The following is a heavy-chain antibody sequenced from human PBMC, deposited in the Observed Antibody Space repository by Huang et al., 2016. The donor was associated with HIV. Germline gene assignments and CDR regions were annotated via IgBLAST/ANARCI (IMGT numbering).Heavy chain of an antibody. CDR1: GFTFRSYW. V-gene: IGHV3-7*01. CDR3: ARVSRLRSGFDI. J-gene: IGHJ3*02. CDR2: INHEGSEK. D-gene: IGHD3-3*01. Sequence: QVVESGGGLVQPGGSVRLSCVGSGFTFRSYWMSWVGQAPGKGPEWVAKINHEGSEKDYVDSVKGRFTISRDNAKNTLFLQMNSLRVEDTAVYHCARVSRLRSGFDIWGQGTMVTVSS.